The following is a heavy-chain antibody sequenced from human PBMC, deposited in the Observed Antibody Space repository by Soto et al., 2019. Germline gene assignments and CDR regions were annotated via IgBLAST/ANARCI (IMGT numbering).Heavy chain of an antibody. CDR2: IYYSGST. CDR1: GGSISSSSYC. V-gene: IGHV4-39*01. Sequence: SETLSLTCIVSGGSISSSSYCWGWIRQPPGKGLEWTGSIYYSGSTYYIPSLKSRVTISVDTSKNQFSLKLSSVTAADTAVFYCARHRAGNWFEPWGQGTLAT. J-gene: IGHJ5*02. CDR3: ARHRAGNWFEP. D-gene: IGHD6-19*01.